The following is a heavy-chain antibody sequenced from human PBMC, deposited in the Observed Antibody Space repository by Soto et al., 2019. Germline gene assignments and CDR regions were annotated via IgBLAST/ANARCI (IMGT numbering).Heavy chain of an antibody. CDR1: GYTFTTYS. Sequence: ASVKVSCKASGYTFTTYSMHWVRQTPGHGLEWMGVINPSGGRTSYAQKFQGRVTMTRDTSTSTVHMELSNLRSEDTAVYFCARDGGYDVLTGHYILLYYLDNWGLGTLVTVPQ. CDR2: INPSGGRT. D-gene: IGHD3-9*01. J-gene: IGHJ4*02. CDR3: ARDGGYDVLTGHYILLYYLDN. V-gene: IGHV1-46*01.